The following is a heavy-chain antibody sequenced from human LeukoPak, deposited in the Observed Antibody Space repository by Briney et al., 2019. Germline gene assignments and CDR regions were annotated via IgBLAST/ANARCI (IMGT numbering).Heavy chain of an antibody. CDR3: ARVYDSSGYSLEVYYYMDV. CDR2: ISSSSSYI. CDR1: GFTFSSYS. V-gene: IGHV3-21*01. Sequence: PGGSLRLSCAASGFTFSSYSMNWVRQAPGKGLEWVSSISSSSSYIYYADSVKGRFTISRDNAKNSLYLQMNSLRAEDTAVYYCARVYDSSGYSLEVYYYMDVWGKGTTVTASS. J-gene: IGHJ6*03. D-gene: IGHD3-22*01.